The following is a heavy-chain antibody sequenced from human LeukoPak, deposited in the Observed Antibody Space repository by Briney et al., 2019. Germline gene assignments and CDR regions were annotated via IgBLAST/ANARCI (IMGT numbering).Heavy chain of an antibody. D-gene: IGHD5-24*01. J-gene: IGHJ4*02. CDR1: GYTFTSYG. Sequence: ASVKVSCKASGYTFTSYGISWVRQAPGQGLGWMGWISAFNGNTKYAQKLQGRVTMTTDTSTSTAYLEVRSLRSDDTAVYYCARDSFEMAATGDYWGQGTLVTVSS. V-gene: IGHV1-18*01. CDR3: ARDSFEMAATGDY. CDR2: ISAFNGNT.